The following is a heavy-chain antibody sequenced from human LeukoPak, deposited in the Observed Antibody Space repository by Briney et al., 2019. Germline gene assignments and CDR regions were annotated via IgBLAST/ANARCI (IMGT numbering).Heavy chain of an antibody. D-gene: IGHD3-22*01. Sequence: GGSLRLSCAASGFTLNNAWMSWVRQATGKGLEWLGRIKRETDGGTIDYAAPVKGRFTISRDDSRNTLYLQMDSLKIEDTAVYYCTTDRYYDNSELQFQHWGQGTLVTVSS. J-gene: IGHJ1*01. CDR3: TTDRYYDNSELQFQH. CDR1: GFTLNNAW. V-gene: IGHV3-15*01. CDR2: IKRETDGGTI.